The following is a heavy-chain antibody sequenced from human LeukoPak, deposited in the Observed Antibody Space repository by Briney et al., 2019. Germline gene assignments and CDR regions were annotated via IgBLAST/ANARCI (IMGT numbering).Heavy chain of an antibody. D-gene: IGHD4-17*01. V-gene: IGHV3-9*01. CDR1: GFTFDDYA. CDR2: ISWNSGSI. Sequence: GGSLRLSCAASGFTFDDYAMHWVRQAPGKGLEWVSGISWNSGSIGYADSVKGRFTISRDNAKNSLYLQMNSLRAEDTALYYCAKDTLGLYGDSSGGMDVWGQGTTVTVSS. J-gene: IGHJ6*02. CDR3: AKDTLGLYGDSSGGMDV.